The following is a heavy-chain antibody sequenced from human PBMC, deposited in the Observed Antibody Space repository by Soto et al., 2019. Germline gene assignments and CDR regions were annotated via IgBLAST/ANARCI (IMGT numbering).Heavy chain of an antibody. CDR2: IYHSGST. CDR3: ARSDSRGYYYAG. D-gene: IGHD3-22*01. Sequence: HVQLQESGPGQVKPSGTLSLTCAVSGCSISSSNWRNWVRQPPGKGLEWIGEIYHSGSTNYNPSLKSRVTISVDKSTNQLALKLSSVTSADTAVYYCARSDSRGYYYAGWGQGTLVTVSS. V-gene: IGHV4-4*02. CDR1: GCSISSSNW. J-gene: IGHJ4*02.